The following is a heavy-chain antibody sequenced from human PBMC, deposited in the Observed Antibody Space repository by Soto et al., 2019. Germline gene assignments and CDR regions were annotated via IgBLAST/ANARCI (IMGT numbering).Heavy chain of an antibody. CDR1: GFTFSSYA. Sequence: GGSLRLSCAASGFTFSSYAMSWVRQAPGKGLEWVSAISGSGGSTYYADSVKGRFTISRDNSKNTLYLQMNSLRAEDTAVYYCAKLIVRGWYGLDAFDIWGQGTMVTVSS. CDR3: AKLIVRGWYGLDAFDI. V-gene: IGHV3-23*01. D-gene: IGHD6-19*01. J-gene: IGHJ3*02. CDR2: ISGSGGST.